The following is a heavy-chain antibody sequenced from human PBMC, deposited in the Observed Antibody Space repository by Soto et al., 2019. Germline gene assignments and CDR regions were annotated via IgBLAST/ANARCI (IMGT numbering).Heavy chain of an antibody. J-gene: IGHJ5*02. CDR2: INSNGGGT. CDR3: AREVGAGLP. CDR1: GFIFSNYW. D-gene: IGHD1-26*01. Sequence: EVQLVESGGGLVQPGGSLRLSCAASGFIFSNYWMHWVRQAPGKGLVWVSRINSNGGGTGYADSVKGRFSISRDNAKNTLYLQMNSLRAEDTAVCYCAREVGAGLPWGQGTLVTVSS. V-gene: IGHV3-74*01.